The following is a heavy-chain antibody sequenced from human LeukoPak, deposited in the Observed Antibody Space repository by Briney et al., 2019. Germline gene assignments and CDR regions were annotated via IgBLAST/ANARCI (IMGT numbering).Heavy chain of an antibody. CDR2: INHSGST. Sequence: PSETLSLTCAVYGGSFSGYYWSWIRQPPGKGLEWIGEINHSGSTNYNPSLKSRVTISVDTSKNQFSLKLSSVTAADTAVYYCARGRAVSIPDFDYWGQGTLVTVSS. J-gene: IGHJ4*02. CDR3: ARGRAVSIPDFDY. V-gene: IGHV4-34*01. CDR1: GGSFSGYY.